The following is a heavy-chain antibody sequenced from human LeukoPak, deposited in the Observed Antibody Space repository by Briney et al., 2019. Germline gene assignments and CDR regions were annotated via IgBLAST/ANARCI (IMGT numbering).Heavy chain of an antibody. CDR2: IYHSGST. Sequence: SQTLSLTCTVSGYSISSGYYWGWIRQPPGKGLEWIGSIYHSGSTYYNPSLKSRVTISVDTSKNQFSLKLSSVTAADTAVYYCARVATTRYCSGGSCYQSPYYYYGMDVWGQGTTVTVSS. D-gene: IGHD2-15*01. CDR1: GYSISSGYY. V-gene: IGHV4-38-2*02. J-gene: IGHJ6*02. CDR3: ARVATTRYCSGGSCYQSPYYYYGMDV.